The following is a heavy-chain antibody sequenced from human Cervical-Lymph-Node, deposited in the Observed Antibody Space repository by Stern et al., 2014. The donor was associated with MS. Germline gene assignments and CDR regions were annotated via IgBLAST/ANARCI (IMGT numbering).Heavy chain of an antibody. CDR2: ISHDGSNK. CDR3: AKDYYDFWSGYYTYYFDY. V-gene: IGHV3-30*18. CDR1: GFTFSSYA. J-gene: IGHJ4*02. D-gene: IGHD3-3*01. Sequence: DQLVESGGGVVQPGRSLRLSCAASGFTFSSYAMHWVRQAPGKGLEWVAVISHDGSNKYYADSVKGRFTISRDNSKNTLYLQMSSLRAEDTAVYYCAKDYYDFWSGYYTYYFDYWGQGTLVTVSS.